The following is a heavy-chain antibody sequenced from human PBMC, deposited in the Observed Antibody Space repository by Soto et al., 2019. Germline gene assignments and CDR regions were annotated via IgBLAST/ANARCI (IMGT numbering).Heavy chain of an antibody. CDR3: AKDSRATYYYYYYGMDV. V-gene: IGHV3-30*18. Sequence: GGSLRLSCAASGFTFSSYGMHWVRQAPGKGLEWVAVISYDGSNKYYADSVKGRFTISRDNSKNTLYLQMNSLRAEDTAVYYCAKDSRATYYYYYYGMDVWGQGTTVTVSS. D-gene: IGHD2-2*01. CDR2: ISYDGSNK. CDR1: GFTFSSYG. J-gene: IGHJ6*02.